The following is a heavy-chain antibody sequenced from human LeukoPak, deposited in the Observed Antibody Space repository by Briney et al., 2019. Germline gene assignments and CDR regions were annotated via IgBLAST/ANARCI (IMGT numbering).Heavy chain of an antibody. V-gene: IGHV3-30*04. CDR3: AREDSGVRAFDI. Sequence: GGSLRLSCAASGFTFSSYAMHWVRQAPGKGLERVAVISYDGSNKYYADSVKGRFTISRDNSKNTLYLQMNSLRAEDTAVYYCAREDSGVRAFDIRGQGTMVTVSS. CDR1: GFTFSSYA. J-gene: IGHJ3*02. D-gene: IGHD2-15*01. CDR2: ISYDGSNK.